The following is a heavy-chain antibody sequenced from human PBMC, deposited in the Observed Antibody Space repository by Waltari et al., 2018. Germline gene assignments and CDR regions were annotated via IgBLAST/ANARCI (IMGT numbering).Heavy chain of an antibody. V-gene: IGHV1-8*03. J-gene: IGHJ6*03. D-gene: IGHD3-3*01. Sequence: QVQLVQSGAEVKKPGASVKVSCKASGYTFTSYDINWVRQATGQGLEWMGWMNPNRGNTGYAQKFQGRVTITRNTSISTAYMELSSLRSEDTAVYYCARAGYDFWSGYYDYYYYYMDVWGKGTTVTVSS. CDR1: GYTFTSYD. CDR2: MNPNRGNT. CDR3: ARAGYDFWSGYYDYYYYYMDV.